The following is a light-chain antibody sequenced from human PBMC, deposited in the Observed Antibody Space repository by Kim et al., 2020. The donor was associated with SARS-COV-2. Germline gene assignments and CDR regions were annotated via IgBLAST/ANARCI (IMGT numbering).Light chain of an antibody. V-gene: IGKV3-11*01. J-gene: IGKJ4*01. CDR1: HSIGIS. CDR2: DAA. Sequence: SPGEGATLSCRASHSIGISVAWYRQTRGQAPSLLIYDAAIRATGIPDRFSGSGSGTDFTLTIGSLDPEDFGVYFCQQYSKWPPAPSFGGGTKLEIK. CDR3: QQYSKWPPAPS.